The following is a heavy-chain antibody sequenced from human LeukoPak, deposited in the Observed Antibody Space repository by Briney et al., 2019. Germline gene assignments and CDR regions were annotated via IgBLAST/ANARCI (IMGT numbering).Heavy chain of an antibody. D-gene: IGHD6-13*01. CDR2: IGTASDA. V-gene: IGHV3-13*01. CDR1: GFAFSSYD. Sequence: GGSLRLSCVASGFAFSSYDMHWVRQATGKGLQWVSAIGTASDAYYPGTVRGRFTVSRDNAKNSLYLQMNSLRAEDTAVYYCARDWPTIAAAGTIPEYFQHWGQGTLVTVSS. CDR3: ARDWPTIAAAGTIPEYFQH. J-gene: IGHJ1*01.